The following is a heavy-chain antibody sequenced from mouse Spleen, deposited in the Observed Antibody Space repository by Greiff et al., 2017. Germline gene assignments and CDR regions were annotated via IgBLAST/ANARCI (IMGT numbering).Heavy chain of an antibody. Sequence: EVMLVESGGGLVKLGGSLKLSCAASGFTFSSYAMSWVRQTPEKRLEWVATISSGGGNTYYPDSVKGRFTISRDNAKNTLYLQMSSLKSEDTAMYYCARVYYDYDVWFAYWGQGTLVTVSA. CDR1: GFTFSSYA. D-gene: IGHD2-4*01. CDR3: ARVYYDYDVWFAY. J-gene: IGHJ3*01. V-gene: IGHV5-9*01. CDR2: ISSGGGNT.